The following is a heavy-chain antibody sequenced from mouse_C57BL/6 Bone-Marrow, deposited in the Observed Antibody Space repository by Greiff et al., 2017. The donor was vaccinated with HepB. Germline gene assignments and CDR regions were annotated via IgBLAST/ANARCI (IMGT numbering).Heavy chain of an antibody. J-gene: IGHJ3*01. Sequence: QVQLQQSGAELVRPGASVTLSCKASGYTFTDYEMHWVKQTPVHGLEWIGAIDPETGGTAYNQKFKGKAILTADKSSSTAYMELRSLTSEDSAVYYCTRGDSKKSPFAYWGQGTLVTVSA. V-gene: IGHV1-15*01. D-gene: IGHD2-5*01. CDR2: IDPETGGT. CDR3: TRGDSKKSPFAY. CDR1: GYTFTDYE.